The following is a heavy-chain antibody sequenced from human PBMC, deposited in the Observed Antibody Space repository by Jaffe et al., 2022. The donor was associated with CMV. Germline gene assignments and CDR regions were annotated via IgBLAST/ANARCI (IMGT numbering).Heavy chain of an antibody. CDR3: VKHHIREASPWRWGPTEVRPQNWFDP. CDR1: GDPIDMSRDY. J-gene: IGHJ5*02. V-gene: IGHV4-39*01. D-gene: IGHD2-2*02. Sequence: QVRLQESGPGLVEPSETLSLTCSVSGDPIDMSRDYWGWIRQPPGKGLEWIGSVVYSGATYYNPSLKSRVSVSVVTSRRQISLRMAAVTAADTAIYYCVKHHIREASPWRWGPTEVRPQNWFDPWGQGTLVIVSS. CDR2: VVYSGAT.